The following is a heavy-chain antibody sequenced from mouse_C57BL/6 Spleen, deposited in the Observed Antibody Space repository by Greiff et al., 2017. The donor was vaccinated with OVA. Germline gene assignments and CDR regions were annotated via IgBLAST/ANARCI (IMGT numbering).Heavy chain of an antibody. Sequence: EVKLQESGPGLVKPSQSLSLTCSVTGYSITSGYYWNWIRQFPGNKLEWMGYISYDGSNNYNPSLKNRISITRDTSKNQFFLKLNSVTTEDTATYYCAKGNYGRNAYWGQGTLVTVSA. V-gene: IGHV3-6*01. J-gene: IGHJ3*01. CDR2: ISYDGSN. CDR1: GYSITSGYY. D-gene: IGHD1-1*02. CDR3: AKGNYGRNAY.